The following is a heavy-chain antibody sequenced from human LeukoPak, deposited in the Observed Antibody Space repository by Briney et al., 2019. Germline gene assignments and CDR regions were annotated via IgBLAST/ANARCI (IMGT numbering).Heavy chain of an antibody. CDR3: AKDFRVAYDSSGNYFQH. J-gene: IGHJ1*01. CDR1: GFTFSSYA. D-gene: IGHD3-22*01. Sequence: GGSLRLSCAASGFTFSSYAMSWVRQAPGKGLEWVSAISGSGGSTYYADSVKGRFTISRDNSKNTLYLQMNSLRAEDTAVYYCAKDFRVAYDSSGNYFQHWGQGTLVTVSS. V-gene: IGHV3-23*01. CDR2: ISGSGGST.